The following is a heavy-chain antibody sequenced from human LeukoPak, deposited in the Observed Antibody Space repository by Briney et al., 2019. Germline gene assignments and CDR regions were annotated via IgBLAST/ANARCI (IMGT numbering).Heavy chain of an antibody. CDR3: ARGPFHVLRLLEWSDEFDP. CDR2: INHSGST. CDR1: GGSFSGYY. D-gene: IGHD3-3*01. V-gene: IGHV4-34*01. Sequence: PSETLSLTCAVYGGSFSGYYWSWIRQPPGKGLEWIGEINHSGSTNYNPSLKSRVTISVDTSKNQFSLKLSSVTAADTAVYYCARGPFHVLRLLEWSDEFDPWGQGTLVTVSS. J-gene: IGHJ5*02.